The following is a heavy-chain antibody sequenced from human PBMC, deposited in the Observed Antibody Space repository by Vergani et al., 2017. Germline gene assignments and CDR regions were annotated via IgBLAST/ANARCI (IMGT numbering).Heavy chain of an antibody. V-gene: IGHV3-73*02. Sequence: EVQLVESGGGLVQPGGSLKLSCAASGFTFSGSAMHWVRQASGKGLEWVGRIRSKANSYATAYAASVKGRFTISRDDSKNTAYLQMNSLKTEDTAVYYCTSKGSSSGYWGQGTLVTVSS. J-gene: IGHJ4*02. CDR2: IRSKANSYAT. CDR1: GFTFSGSA. D-gene: IGHD6-6*01. CDR3: TSKGSSSGY.